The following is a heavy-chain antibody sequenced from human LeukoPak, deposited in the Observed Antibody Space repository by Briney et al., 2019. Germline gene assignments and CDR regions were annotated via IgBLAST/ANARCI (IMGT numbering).Heavy chain of an antibody. CDR3: ARGPCDYKQETYYYYYGMDV. Sequence: SETLSLTCTVSGGSISSYYWSWIRQPPGKGLEWIGYIYYSGSTNYNLSLKSRVTISVHTSKNQFSLKLSSVTAADTAVYYCARGPCDYKQETYYYYYGMDVWGQGTTVTVSS. V-gene: IGHV4-59*01. CDR2: IYYSGST. D-gene: IGHD4-11*01. CDR1: GGSISSYY. J-gene: IGHJ6*02.